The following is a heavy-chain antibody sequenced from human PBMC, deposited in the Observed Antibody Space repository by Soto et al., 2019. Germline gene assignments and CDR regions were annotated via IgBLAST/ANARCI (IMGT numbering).Heavy chain of an antibody. V-gene: IGHV4-31*03. J-gene: IGHJ4*02. CDR1: GGSISSGGYY. CDR2: IYYSGST. Sequence: PSETLSLTCTVSGGSISSGGYYWSWIRQHPGKGLEWIGYIYYSGSTYYNPSLKSRVTISVDTSKNQFSLKLSSVTAADTAVYYCARDAVVVPAANTYYFDYWGQGTLVTVSS. D-gene: IGHD2-2*01. CDR3: ARDAVVVPAANTYYFDY.